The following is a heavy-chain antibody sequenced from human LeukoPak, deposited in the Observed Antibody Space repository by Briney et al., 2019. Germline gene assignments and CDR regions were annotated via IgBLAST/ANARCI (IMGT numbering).Heavy chain of an antibody. CDR1: ALTVGSDA. V-gene: IGHV3-23*01. Sequence: GRCLRLAQAAAALTVGSDAISSVRQAAGEGRGWVSAIRGSGGSTYYADSVKGRFTISRDNSKNTLYLQMNSLRAEDTAVYYCAKDRGRDGYNYSDYWGQGTLVTVSS. D-gene: IGHD5-24*01. J-gene: IGHJ4*02. CDR2: IRGSGGST. CDR3: AKDRGRDGYNYSDY.